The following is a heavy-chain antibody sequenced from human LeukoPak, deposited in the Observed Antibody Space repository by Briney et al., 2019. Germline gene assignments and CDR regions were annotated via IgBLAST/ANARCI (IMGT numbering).Heavy chain of an antibody. CDR2: IRYDGSNK. Sequence: PGGSLRLSCAASGFTFSSYGMHWVRQAPGKGLEWVAFIRYDGSNKYYAGSVKGRFTISRDNSKNTLYLQMNSLRAEDTAVYYCAKVDDSSGYVPLDYWGQGTLVTVSS. CDR1: GFTFSSYG. J-gene: IGHJ4*02. CDR3: AKVDDSSGYVPLDY. V-gene: IGHV3-30*02. D-gene: IGHD3-22*01.